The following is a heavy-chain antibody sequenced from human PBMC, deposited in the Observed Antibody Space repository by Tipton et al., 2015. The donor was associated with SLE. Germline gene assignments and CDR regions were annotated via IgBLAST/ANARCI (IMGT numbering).Heavy chain of an antibody. D-gene: IGHD3-16*01. CDR1: GGSFSGYY. CDR2: IYYSGST. V-gene: IGHV4-34*01. J-gene: IGHJ3*02. Sequence: TLSLTCAVYGGSFSGYYWSWIRQPPGKGLEWIGSIYYSGSTYYNPSLKSRVTISEDTSKNQFSLKLSSVTAADTAVYYCARDLGEGAFDIWGQGTMVTVSS. CDR3: ARDLGEGAFDI.